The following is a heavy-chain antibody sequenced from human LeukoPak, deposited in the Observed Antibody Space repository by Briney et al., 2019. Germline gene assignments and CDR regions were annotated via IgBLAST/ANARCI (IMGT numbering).Heavy chain of an antibody. D-gene: IGHD4-17*01. CDR3: ARGYEGYGDYSFDY. J-gene: IGHJ4*02. V-gene: IGHV3-21*01. Sequence: GGSLRLSCAASGFTFSSYSMNWVRQAPGQGLEWVSSISSSSSYIYYADSVKGRFTISRDNAKNSLYLQMNSLRAEDTAVYYCARGYEGYGDYSFDYWGQGTLVTVSS. CDR2: ISSSSSYI. CDR1: GFTFSSYS.